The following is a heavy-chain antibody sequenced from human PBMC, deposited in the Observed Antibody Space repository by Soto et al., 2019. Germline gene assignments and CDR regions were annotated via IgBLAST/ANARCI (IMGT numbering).Heavy chain of an antibody. Sequence: SVKVSCKASGGTFSSYAISWVRQAPGQGLEWMGWIIPIFGTANYAQKFQGRVTITADKSTSTAYMELSSLRSEDTAVYYCAITYFYGSGNTNWFDPWGQGTLVTVSS. CDR3: AITYFYGSGNTNWFDP. V-gene: IGHV1-69*06. CDR2: IIPIFGTA. D-gene: IGHD3-10*01. J-gene: IGHJ5*02. CDR1: GGTFSSYA.